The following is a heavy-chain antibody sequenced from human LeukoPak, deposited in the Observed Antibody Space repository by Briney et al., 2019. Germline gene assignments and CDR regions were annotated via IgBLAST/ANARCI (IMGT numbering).Heavy chain of an antibody. D-gene: IGHD2-8*02. V-gene: IGHV2-5*02. CDR1: GFSLITSGVG. J-gene: IGHJ4*02. CDR3: AHRVFQGGYWDSGKFDY. CDR2: IYWDNDR. Sequence: SGPTLVNPTQTLTLTCTFSGFSLITSGVGVGWIRQPPGKAPECLALIYWDNDRRYNPSLRSRLTISKDTSKNQVVLTMTNMDPVDTPTYYWAHRVFQGGYWDSGKFDYWARGTPVPVSS.